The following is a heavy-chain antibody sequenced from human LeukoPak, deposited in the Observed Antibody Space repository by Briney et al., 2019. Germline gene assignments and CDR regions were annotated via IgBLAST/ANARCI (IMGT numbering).Heavy chain of an antibody. V-gene: IGHV2-5*02. CDR3: ARRVSGYTTGWSSGLFDY. CDR2: IYWDDDK. CDR1: GFPLSTSGVG. Sequence: SGPTLLEPTQTLSLTCTFSGFPLSTSGVGVGWTRQPPGKALEWLAFIYWDDDKRYSPSLQNRLTIIKDTSRNQVVLIMTNVDPADTATYYCARRVSGYTTGWSSGLFDYWGQGTLVTVSS. J-gene: IGHJ4*02. D-gene: IGHD6-19*01.